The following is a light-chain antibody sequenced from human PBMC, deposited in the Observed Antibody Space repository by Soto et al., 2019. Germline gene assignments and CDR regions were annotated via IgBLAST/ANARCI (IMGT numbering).Light chain of an antibody. V-gene: IGKV1-8*01. CDR1: QGISSH. J-gene: IGKJ4*01. CDR3: LQYFSAPLT. CDR2: TAS. Sequence: AIRMTQSPSSFSASTGDRVTITCRASQGISSHLAWYQVKPGKAPRLLIYTASYLESGVPSRFSGSASGTYFTLTLISPQSEDVPVYYCLQYFSAPLTFGGGTKVEIK.